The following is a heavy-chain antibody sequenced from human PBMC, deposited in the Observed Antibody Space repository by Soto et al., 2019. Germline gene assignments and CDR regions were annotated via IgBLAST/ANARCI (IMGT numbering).Heavy chain of an antibody. D-gene: IGHD3-3*01. J-gene: IGHJ6*02. CDR1: GLTFSNFD. CDR2: ISFDGRSN. Sequence: QVQLVESGGGVVQPGRSLRLSCAASGLTFSNFDMYWVRQAPGKGLEWVAIISFDGRSNYYADSVKDRFTISRDDSKNTLFLQMNSLSAEDTAVYYCAKDSGVDTNTWSPMYCYYVMDVWGQGTTVTVSS. V-gene: IGHV3-30*18. CDR3: AKDSGVDTNTWSPMYCYYVMDV.